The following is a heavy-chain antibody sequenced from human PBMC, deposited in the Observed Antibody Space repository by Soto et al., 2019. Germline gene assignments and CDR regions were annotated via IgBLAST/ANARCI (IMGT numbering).Heavy chain of an antibody. V-gene: IGHV1-18*01. Sequence: ASVKVSCKASGYTFSTYPISWVRQAPGQGLEWMGWIAADNGDANYAQKFQGRVTITTDKSTSTAYMELSSLRFDDTAVYYCARDSATYYYDSSGYSAFDIWGQGTMVTVSS. J-gene: IGHJ3*02. CDR2: IAADNGDA. CDR3: ARDSATYYYDSSGYSAFDI. D-gene: IGHD3-22*01. CDR1: GYTFSTYP.